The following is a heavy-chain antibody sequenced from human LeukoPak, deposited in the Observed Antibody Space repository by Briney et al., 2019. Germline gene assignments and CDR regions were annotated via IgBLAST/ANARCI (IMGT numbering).Heavy chain of an antibody. CDR3: ARGPYSYDSSGCFDY. J-gene: IGHJ4*02. D-gene: IGHD3-22*01. Sequence: SETLSLTCTVSGGSISDYYWNWIRQPAGKGLEWIGRIYSSGITHYNPSLKSRVTMSVDTSKNQFSLRLSSVTAADTAVYYCARGPYSYDSSGCFDYWGQGALVTVSS. CDR1: GGSISDYY. V-gene: IGHV4-4*07. CDR2: IYSSGIT.